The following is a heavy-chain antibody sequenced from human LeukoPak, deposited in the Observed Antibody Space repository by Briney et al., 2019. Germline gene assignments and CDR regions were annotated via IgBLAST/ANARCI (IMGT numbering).Heavy chain of an antibody. Sequence: GGSLRLSCTGSGFTLGDYALSWVRQAPGKGLEWVGFIRSEPYGGTTQYAASVQGRFTISRDESGNIVYLQMNSLQTEDTGLYYCTRDEKQSYFDTSASWTLFVYWGQGTLVIVSS. V-gene: IGHV3-49*04. CDR3: TRDEKQSYFDTSASWTLFVY. CDR1: GFTLGDYA. CDR2: IRSEPYGGTT. J-gene: IGHJ4*02. D-gene: IGHD3-22*01.